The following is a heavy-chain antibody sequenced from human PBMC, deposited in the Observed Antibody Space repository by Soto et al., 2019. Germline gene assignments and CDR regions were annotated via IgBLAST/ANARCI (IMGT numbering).Heavy chain of an antibody. D-gene: IGHD2-21*02. J-gene: IGHJ5*02. CDR2: THNSGIT. V-gene: IGHV4-30-4*01. Sequence: QVQLQESGPGLVKPSQTLSLTCTVSGASISSGDYYWSWIRQSPGKGLEWIGYTHNSGITFYNPSLKSRVTISVGTSKYQVSLKLTYVTAADTAVYYCVTYVVMTAIGIGWFDPWGQGTLVTVSS. CDR1: GASISSGDYY. CDR3: VTYVVMTAIGIGWFDP.